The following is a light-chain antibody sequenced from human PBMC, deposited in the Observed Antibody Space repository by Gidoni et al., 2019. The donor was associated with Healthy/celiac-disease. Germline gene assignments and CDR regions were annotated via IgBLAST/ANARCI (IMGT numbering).Light chain of an antibody. CDR1: QSVSSY. CDR2: DAS. J-gene: IGKJ4*01. Sequence: EIVLTQSTATLSLSPGERATLSCRASQSVSSYLAWYQQKPGQAPRLLIYDASNRATGIPARFSGSGSGTDFTLTLRRLEPEDFAVYYCQQRSNWPRLTFGGGTKVEIQ. V-gene: IGKV3-11*01. CDR3: QQRSNWPRLT.